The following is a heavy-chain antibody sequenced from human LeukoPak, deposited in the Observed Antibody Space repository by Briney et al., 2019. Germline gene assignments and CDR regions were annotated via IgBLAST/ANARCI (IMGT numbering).Heavy chain of an antibody. D-gene: IGHD6-6*01. CDR1: GYTFTSYG. CDR2: ISAYNGNT. J-gene: IGHJ4*02. Sequence: GASVKVSCKASGYTFTSYGISWVRQAPGQGLEWMGWISAYNGNTNYAQKFQGRVTMTRDTSISTAYMELSRLRSDDTAVYYCARAKRGSIAARHLFDYWGQGTLVTVSS. CDR3: ARAKRGSIAARHLFDY. V-gene: IGHV1-18*01.